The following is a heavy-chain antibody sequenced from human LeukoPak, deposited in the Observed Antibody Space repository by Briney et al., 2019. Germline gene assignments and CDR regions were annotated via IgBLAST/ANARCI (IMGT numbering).Heavy chain of an antibody. Sequence: GGSLRLFCAASGFTFSSYSMNWVRQAPGKGLEWVSAIRGSGGSTYYADSVKGRFTISRDNSKNTLYLQMNSLRAEDTAVYYCANLILLWFGESSDFDYWGQGTLVTVSS. CDR3: ANLILLWFGESSDFDY. CDR1: GFTFSSYS. D-gene: IGHD3-10*01. V-gene: IGHV3-23*01. CDR2: IRGSGGST. J-gene: IGHJ4*02.